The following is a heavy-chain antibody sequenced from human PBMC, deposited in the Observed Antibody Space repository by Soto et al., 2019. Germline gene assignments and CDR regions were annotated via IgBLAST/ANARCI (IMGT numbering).Heavy chain of an antibody. J-gene: IGHJ6*02. D-gene: IGHD3-3*01. Sequence: SVKVSCKASGGTFSSYAISWVRQAPGQGLEWMGGIIPIFGTANYAQKFQGRVTITADESTSTAYMELSSLRSEDTAVYYCASPDPDFGVDSYGMDVWGQGTTVTVSS. CDR3: ASPDPDFGVDSYGMDV. CDR1: GGTFSSYA. CDR2: IIPIFGTA. V-gene: IGHV1-69*13.